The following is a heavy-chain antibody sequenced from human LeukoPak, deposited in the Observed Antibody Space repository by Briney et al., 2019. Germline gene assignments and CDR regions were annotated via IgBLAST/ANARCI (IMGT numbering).Heavy chain of an antibody. Sequence: SETLSLTCTVSGGSISSSSYYWSWIRQPPGKGLEWIGEINHSGSTNYNPSLKSRVTISVDTSKNQFSLKLSSVTAADTAVYYCAREKQLVAATYDYWGQGTLVTVSS. D-gene: IGHD6-6*01. CDR2: INHSGST. J-gene: IGHJ4*02. CDR1: GGSISSSSYY. CDR3: AREKQLVAATYDY. V-gene: IGHV4-39*07.